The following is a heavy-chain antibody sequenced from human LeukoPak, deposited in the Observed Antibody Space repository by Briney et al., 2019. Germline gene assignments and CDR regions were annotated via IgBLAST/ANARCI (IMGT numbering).Heavy chain of an antibody. CDR2: INPSGGST. V-gene: IGHV1-46*01. CDR3: ARVGAIPFDY. D-gene: IGHD1-26*01. Sequence: ASVKVSCKASGGTFSSYAISWVRQAPGQGLEWMGIINPSGGSTSYAQKFQGRVTMTRDTSTSTVYMELSSLRSEDTAVYYCARVGAIPFDYWGQGTLVTVSS. CDR1: GGTFSSYA. J-gene: IGHJ4*02.